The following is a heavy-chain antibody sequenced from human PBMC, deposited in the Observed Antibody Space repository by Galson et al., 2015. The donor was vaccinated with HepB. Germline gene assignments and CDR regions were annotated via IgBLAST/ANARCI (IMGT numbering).Heavy chain of an antibody. V-gene: IGHV1-69*04. D-gene: IGHD2-2*01. Sequence: SVKVSCKASGGTFSSYAISWVRQAPGQGLEWMGRIIPILGIANYAQKFQGRVTITADKSTSTAYMELSSLRSEDTAVYYCAREPHCSSTSCSAYYYYYYYMDVWGKGITVTVSS. CDR2: IIPILGIA. CDR3: AREPHCSSTSCSAYYYYYYYMDV. J-gene: IGHJ6*03. CDR1: GGTFSSYA.